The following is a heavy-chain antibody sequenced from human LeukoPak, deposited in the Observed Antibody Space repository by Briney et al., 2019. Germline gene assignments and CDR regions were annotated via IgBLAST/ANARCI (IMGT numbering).Heavy chain of an antibody. V-gene: IGHV1-2*02. CDR3: ARDLSYDSSGYYIVSWFDP. J-gene: IGHJ5*02. Sequence: ASVKVSCKASGYTFTGYYMHWVRQAPGQGLEWMGWINPNSGGTNYAQKLQGRVTMTTDTSTSTAYMELRSLRSDDTAVYYCARDLSYDSSGYYIVSWFDPWGQGTLVTVSS. CDR1: GYTFTGYY. CDR2: INPNSGGT. D-gene: IGHD3-22*01.